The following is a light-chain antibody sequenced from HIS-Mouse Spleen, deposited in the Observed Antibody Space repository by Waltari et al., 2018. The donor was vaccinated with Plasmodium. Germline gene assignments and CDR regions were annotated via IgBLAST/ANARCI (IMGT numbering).Light chain of an antibody. V-gene: IGLV3-9*01. J-gene: IGLJ3*02. CDR2: RDS. Sequence: SYELTQPLSVSVALGQTARITCGGNNIGSKNVHGYQQKPGQAPVMVISRDSNRPSGSPERFSGSNSGNTATLTISRAQAGDEADYYCQVWDSSTVFGGGTKLTVL. CDR1: NIGSKN. CDR3: QVWDSSTV.